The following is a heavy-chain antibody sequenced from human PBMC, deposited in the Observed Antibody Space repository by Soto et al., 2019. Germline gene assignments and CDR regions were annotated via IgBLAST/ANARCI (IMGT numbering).Heavy chain of an antibody. D-gene: IGHD3-3*01. CDR3: ARVSVTFDYYYYGMDV. J-gene: IGHJ6*02. CDR2: MNPNSGNT. V-gene: IGHV1-8*01. Sequence: QVQLVQSGAEVKKPGASVKVSCKASGYTFTSYDINWVRQATGQGLEWMGWMNPNSGNTGYAQKFQGRVTMTRNTAISTAYMELSSLRSEDTAVYYWARVSVTFDYYYYGMDVWGQGTTVTVSS. CDR1: GYTFTSYD.